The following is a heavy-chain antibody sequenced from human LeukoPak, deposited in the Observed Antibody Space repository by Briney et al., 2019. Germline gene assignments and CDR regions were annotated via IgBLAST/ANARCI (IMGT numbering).Heavy chain of an antibody. CDR3: ARVGDGYNYGDYFDY. CDR1: GYTFTSYD. J-gene: IGHJ4*02. D-gene: IGHD5-12*01. CDR2: MNPNSGNT. Sequence: ASVKVSRKASGYTFTSYDINWVRQATGQGLEWMGWMNPNSGNTGYAQKFQGRVTMTRNTSISTAYMELSSLRSEDTAVYYCARVGDGYNYGDYFDYWGQGTLVTVSS. V-gene: IGHV1-8*01.